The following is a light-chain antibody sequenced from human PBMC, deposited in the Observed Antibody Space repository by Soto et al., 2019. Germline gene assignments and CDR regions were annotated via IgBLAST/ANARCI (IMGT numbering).Light chain of an antibody. V-gene: IGKV3-11*01. CDR1: QSVSSY. CDR2: DAS. J-gene: IGKJ4*01. Sequence: EIVLTQSPATLSLSPGERATLSCRASQSVSSYLAWYQQKPGQAPRLLIYDASNRATGIPARFSGSGSGTDFTLTISNIETEDFAVYYCQQRSNWPLTFGGGTKVEIK. CDR3: QQRSNWPLT.